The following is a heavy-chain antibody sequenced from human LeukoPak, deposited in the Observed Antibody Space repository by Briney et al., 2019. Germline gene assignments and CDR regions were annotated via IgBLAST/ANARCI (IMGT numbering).Heavy chain of an antibody. CDR3: AKDPENWNDDVY. CDR1: GFTFSSYA. CDR2: ISYDGSNK. Sequence: GGSLRLSCAASGFTFSSYAMHWVRQAPGKGLEWVAVISYDGSNKYYADSVKGRFTISRDNSKNTLYLQMNSLRAEDTAVYYCAKDPENWNDDVYWGQGTLVTVSS. D-gene: IGHD1-1*01. V-gene: IGHV3-30-3*01. J-gene: IGHJ4*02.